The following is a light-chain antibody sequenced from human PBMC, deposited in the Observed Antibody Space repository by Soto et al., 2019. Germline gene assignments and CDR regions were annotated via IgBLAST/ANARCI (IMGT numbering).Light chain of an antibody. CDR2: EVT. Sequence: QSALTQPPSASGSPGQSVTISCTGTSSDVGGYNYVYWYQQHPGKAPKLMIYEVTKRPSGVPDRFSGSKSGHTASLTVSGLQAEDEADYYCSSYADSNSYVFGTGTKLTVL. CDR3: SSYADSNSYV. J-gene: IGLJ1*01. CDR1: SSDVGGYNY. V-gene: IGLV2-8*01.